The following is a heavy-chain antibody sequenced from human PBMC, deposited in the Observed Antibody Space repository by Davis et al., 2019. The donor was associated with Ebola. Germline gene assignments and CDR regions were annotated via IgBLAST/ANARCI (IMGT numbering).Heavy chain of an antibody. CDR1: GFTFSSYS. Sequence: GGSLRLSCAASGFTFSSYSMNWVRQAPGKGLEWVSYISSSSSTIYYADSVKGRFTISRDNAKNSLYLQMNSLRDEDTAVYYCAREAITNYNYYMDVWGKGTTVTVSS. CDR2: ISSSSSTI. D-gene: IGHD3-3*01. CDR3: AREAITNYNYYMDV. V-gene: IGHV3-48*02. J-gene: IGHJ6*03.